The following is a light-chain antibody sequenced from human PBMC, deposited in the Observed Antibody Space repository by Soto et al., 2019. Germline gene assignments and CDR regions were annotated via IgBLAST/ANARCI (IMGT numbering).Light chain of an antibody. J-gene: IGKJ1*01. CDR1: QAIGYH. Sequence: DIPMTQSPSAMSAAVGDRVTITCRASQAIGYHLGWFQQKPGKAPKRLIYSASSLDSGVPSRFSATGSGTEFTFTISSLQPEDFATYYCQLHTTYPRPFGQGTKVEVK. V-gene: IGKV1-17*03. CDR2: SAS. CDR3: QLHTTYPRP.